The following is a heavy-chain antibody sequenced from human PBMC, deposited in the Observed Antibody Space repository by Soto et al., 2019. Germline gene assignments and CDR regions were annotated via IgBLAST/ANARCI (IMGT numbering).Heavy chain of an antibody. Sequence: QVQLVESGGGVVQPGRSLRLSCAASGFTFSSYGMHWVRQAPGKGLEWVAIIWYDGSNKYYADSVKGRFTITRDNSKNTPYLPMHSVRAEDTAVYYCARDQGVGSGSPNHPYYYYYYMDVWGKGTTVTVSS. J-gene: IGHJ6*03. CDR3: ARDQGVGSGSPNHPYYYYYYMDV. D-gene: IGHD3-10*01. CDR2: IWYDGSNK. V-gene: IGHV3-33*01. CDR1: GFTFSSYG.